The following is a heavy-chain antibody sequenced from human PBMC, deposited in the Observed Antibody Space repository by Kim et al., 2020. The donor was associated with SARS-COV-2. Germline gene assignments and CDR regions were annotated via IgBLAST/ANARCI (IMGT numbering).Heavy chain of an antibody. D-gene: IGHD2-15*01. J-gene: IGHJ4*02. CDR1: GYTFSNYA. CDR2: IIGGNGNT. Sequence: ASVKVSCKASGYTFSNYAIHWVRQAPGQRLECMGWIIGGNGNTYYSPKFQGRDTFTRDTSATTAYMELSSLRSEDTAIYYCARGGGPGLGYWGQGTLVTVSS. V-gene: IGHV1-3*01. CDR3: ARGGGPGLGY.